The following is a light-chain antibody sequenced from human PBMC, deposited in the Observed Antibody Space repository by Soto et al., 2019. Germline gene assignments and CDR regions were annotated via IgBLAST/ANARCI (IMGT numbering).Light chain of an antibody. Sequence: QPVLTQSPSASASLGASVKLTCTLSSGHSSYSIAWQQQQPDKGPRYLMKLNSDGSHSKGDGIPDRFSGSSSGAERYLTISSLQSEDEADYFCQTWDTGIQVFGGGTQLPVL. V-gene: IGLV4-69*01. CDR2: LNSDGSH. J-gene: IGLJ2*01. CDR3: QTWDTGIQV. CDR1: SGHSSYS.